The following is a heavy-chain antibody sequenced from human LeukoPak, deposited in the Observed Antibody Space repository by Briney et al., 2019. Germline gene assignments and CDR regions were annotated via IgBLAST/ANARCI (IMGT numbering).Heavy chain of an antibody. J-gene: IGHJ5*02. D-gene: IGHD6-13*01. V-gene: IGHV3-9*01. CDR1: GFTFDDYA. CDR3: AKGEAAGIAAAGKRFDP. CDR2: ISWNSGSI. Sequence: PGRSLRLSCAASGFTFDDYAVHWVRQAPGTGLEWVTGISWNSGSIGYADSVKGRFTISRDNAKNSLYLQMNSLRAEDTALYYCAKGEAAGIAAAGKRFDPWGQGTLVTVSS.